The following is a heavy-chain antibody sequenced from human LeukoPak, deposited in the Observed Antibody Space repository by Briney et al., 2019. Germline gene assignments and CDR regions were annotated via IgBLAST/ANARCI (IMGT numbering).Heavy chain of an antibody. J-gene: IGHJ4*02. V-gene: IGHV4-30-2*01. CDR3: ARGGYYDSSGPYY. Sequence: PSQTLSLTCAVSGGSISSGGYSWSWIRQPPGKGLEWIGYIYHSGSTYYNPSLKSRVTISVDRSKNQFSLKLSSVTAADTAVYYCARGGYYDSSGPYYWGQGTLVTVSS. D-gene: IGHD3-22*01. CDR2: IYHSGST. CDR1: GGSISSGGYS.